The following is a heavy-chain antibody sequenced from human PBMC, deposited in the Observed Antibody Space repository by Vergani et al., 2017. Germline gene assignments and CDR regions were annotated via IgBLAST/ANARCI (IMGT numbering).Heavy chain of an antibody. CDR1: GGTFSSYA. D-gene: IGHD6-19*01. Sequence: QVQLVQSGAEVKKPGSSVKVSCKASGGTFSSYAISWVRQAPGQGLEWMGRIIPIFGTANYAQKFQGRVTITADESTSTAYMELSSLRSEDTAVYYCAATGYSSGWHHEDAFDIWGQGTMVTVSS. V-gene: IGHV1-69*18. CDR3: AATGYSSGWHHEDAFDI. CDR2: IIPIFGTA. J-gene: IGHJ3*02.